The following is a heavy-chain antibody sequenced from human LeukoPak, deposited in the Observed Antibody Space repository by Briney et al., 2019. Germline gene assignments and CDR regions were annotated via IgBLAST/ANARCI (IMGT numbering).Heavy chain of an antibody. V-gene: IGHV4-59*01. J-gene: IGHJ5*02. D-gene: IGHD3-3*01. Sequence: SSGTLSLTCTVSGGSISSYYWSWIRQPPGKGLEWVGYIYYSGSTNYNPSLKSRVTISVDTSKNQFSLKLSSVTAADSAVYYCARMRSGPYYDFWSGYPNWFDPWGQGTLVTVSS. CDR3: ARMRSGPYYDFWSGYPNWFDP. CDR2: IYYSGST. CDR1: GGSISSYY.